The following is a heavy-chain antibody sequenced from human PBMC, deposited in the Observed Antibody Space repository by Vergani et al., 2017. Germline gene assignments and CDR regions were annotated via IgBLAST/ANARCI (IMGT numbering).Heavy chain of an antibody. CDR3: AMGVDPNYVYFSSTSCYVAWFDL. J-gene: IGHJ5*02. Sequence: QVQLQQWGAGLLKPSETLSLTCAVYGGSFSGYYWSWIRQTPGKGLEWIGEINHSGSTNYNPSLKSRVTISVDTSQNQFSLKLSSVTAADTAVYYCAMGVDPNYVYFSSTSCYVAWFDLWGQGTLVTVSS. D-gene: IGHD2-2*01. CDR2: INHSGST. CDR1: GGSFSGYY. V-gene: IGHV4-34*01.